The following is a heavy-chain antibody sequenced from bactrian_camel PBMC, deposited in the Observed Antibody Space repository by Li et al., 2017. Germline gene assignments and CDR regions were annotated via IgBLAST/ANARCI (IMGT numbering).Heavy chain of an antibody. Sequence: QLVESGGGSVQAGGSLRLSCKASGYTVGLNFVGWFRQAPGNKREGVAAIDTLHTPRYAKSVEGRFTISKDNAKNTLYLQIDSLKPEDTAPYYCAASYRVSGLCSSADYAYDYWGRGTQVTVS. CDR1: GYTVGLNF. CDR3: AASYRVSGLCSSADYAYDY. D-gene: IGHD3*01. CDR2: IDTLHTP. J-gene: IGHJ4*01. V-gene: IGHV3S53*01.